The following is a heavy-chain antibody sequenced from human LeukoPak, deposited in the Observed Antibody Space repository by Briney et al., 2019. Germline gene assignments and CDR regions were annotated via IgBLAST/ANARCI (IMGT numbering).Heavy chain of an antibody. CDR1: GGSMNSYY. V-gene: IGHV4-59*01. D-gene: IGHD5-18*01. CDR2: IYYSGST. Sequence: SETLSLTCTVSGGSMNSYYWSWIRQPPGKGLEWIGYIYYSGSTNYSPALKSRVTISVDTSKNQFSLKLSSVTAADTAVYYCARTTEGGYTYDYFYYYYMDVWGKGTTVTISS. J-gene: IGHJ6*03. CDR3: ARTTEGGYTYDYFYYYYMDV.